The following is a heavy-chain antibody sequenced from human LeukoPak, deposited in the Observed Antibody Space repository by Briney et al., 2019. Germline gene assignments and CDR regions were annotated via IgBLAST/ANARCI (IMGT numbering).Heavy chain of an antibody. Sequence: SETLSLSCTVSGGSISSYYWTWIRQPPGKGLEWVGYIYYSGNTNHNPSLKSRVTISVDTSKSQFSLKLSSVTAADTAVYYCACLSSNGRRAFDIWGQGTMVTVSS. V-gene: IGHV4-59*08. CDR2: IYYSGNT. J-gene: IGHJ3*02. CDR3: ACLSSNGRRAFDI. CDR1: GGSISSYY. D-gene: IGHD2-8*01.